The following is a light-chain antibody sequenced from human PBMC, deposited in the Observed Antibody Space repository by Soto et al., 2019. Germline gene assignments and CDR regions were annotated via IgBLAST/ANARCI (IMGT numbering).Light chain of an antibody. CDR3: CSFAGTSTYV. V-gene: IGLV2-23*01. J-gene: IGLJ1*01. Sequence: QSVLTQPASVSGSPGQSITISCTGTSNDVGNYNLVSWYQQHPGKAPKLMIFEGSERPSGVSNRFSASKSGNTASLTISGLQAEDEADYYCCSFAGTSTYVFGTGTKLTVL. CDR1: SNDVGNYNL. CDR2: EGS.